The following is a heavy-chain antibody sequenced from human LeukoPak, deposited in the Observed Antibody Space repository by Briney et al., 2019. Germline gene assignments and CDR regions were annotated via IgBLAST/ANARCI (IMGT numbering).Heavy chain of an antibody. J-gene: IGHJ4*02. CDR2: IKQDGYEK. D-gene: IGHD1-26*01. CDR1: GFTFSSYA. CDR3: ARDKIVGPTTLDY. Sequence: PGGSLRLSCAASGFTFSSYAMHWVRQAPGKGLEWVANIKQDGYEKYYVDSVKGRFTISRDNAKNSLYLQMNSLRADDTAIYYCARDKIVGPTTLDYWGQGTLVTVSS. V-gene: IGHV3-7*01.